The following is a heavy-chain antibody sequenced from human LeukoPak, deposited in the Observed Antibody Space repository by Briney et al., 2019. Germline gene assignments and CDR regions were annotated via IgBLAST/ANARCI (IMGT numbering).Heavy chain of an antibody. CDR1: GFTFDDYA. V-gene: IGHV3-9*03. CDR3: AKGSSGWTPFDY. Sequence: GGSLRLPCAASGFTFDDYAMHWVRQAPGKGLEWVSGISWNSGSIGYADSVKGRFTISRDNAKNSLYLQMNSLRAEDMALYYCAKGSSGWTPFDYWGQGTLVTVSS. J-gene: IGHJ4*02. D-gene: IGHD6-19*01. CDR2: ISWNSGSI.